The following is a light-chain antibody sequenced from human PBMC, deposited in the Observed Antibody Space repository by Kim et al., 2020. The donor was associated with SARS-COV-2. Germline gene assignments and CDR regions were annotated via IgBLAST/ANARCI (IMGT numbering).Light chain of an antibody. J-gene: IGKJ1*01. Sequence: DIQMTQSPSSLSASVGDRVTITCRASQGISNSLAWYQQKPGKAPKLLLYSASRLESGVPSRFSGSGSGTDYTLTISSLQPEDFATYYCQQYYSTLWTFGQGTKVDIK. CDR1: QGISNS. CDR3: QQYYSTLWT. V-gene: IGKV1-NL1*01. CDR2: SAS.